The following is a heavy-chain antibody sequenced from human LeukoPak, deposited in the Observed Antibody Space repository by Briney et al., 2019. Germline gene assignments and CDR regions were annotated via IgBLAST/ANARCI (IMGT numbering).Heavy chain of an antibody. CDR1: GGSFSGYY. CDR2: INHSGST. V-gene: IGHV4-34*01. CDR3: ARVKVRTVTTYLYYFDY. J-gene: IGHJ4*02. Sequence: SETLSLTCAVYGGSFSGYYWSWIRQPPGKGLEWIGEINHSGSTNYNPSLKSRVTISVDTSKNQFSLKLSSVTAADTVVYYCARVKVRTVTTYLYYFDYWGQGTLVTVSS. D-gene: IGHD4-17*01.